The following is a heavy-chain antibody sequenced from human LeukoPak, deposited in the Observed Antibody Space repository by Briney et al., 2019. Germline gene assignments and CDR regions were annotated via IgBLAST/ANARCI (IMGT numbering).Heavy chain of an antibody. V-gene: IGHV1-2*02. D-gene: IGHD2-15*01. Sequence: ASVKVTCKASGYTFTGYYMHWVRQAPGQGLEWMGWINPNSGGTNYAQKFQGRVTMTRDTSISTAYMELSRLRSDDTAVYYCARVGGYCSDGSCGRIVGATLDDWGQGTLVTVSS. CDR2: INPNSGGT. CDR1: GYTFTGYY. CDR3: ARVGGYCSDGSCGRIVGATLDD. J-gene: IGHJ4*02.